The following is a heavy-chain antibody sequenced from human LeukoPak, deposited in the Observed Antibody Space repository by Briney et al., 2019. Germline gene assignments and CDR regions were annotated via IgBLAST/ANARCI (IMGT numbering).Heavy chain of an antibody. D-gene: IGHD3-3*01. CDR1: GGSISSDY. CDR2: IYTSGSS. J-gene: IGHJ5*02. V-gene: IGHV4-4*07. CDR3: ARSFYDFWSGYADNWFDP. Sequence: PSETLSLTCTVSGGSISSDYWSWVRQPAGKGLDWIGRIYTSGSSNYNPSLKSRVTMSVDTSKNQFSLKLSSLTAADTAVYYCARSFYDFWSGYADNWFDPWGQGTLVTVSS.